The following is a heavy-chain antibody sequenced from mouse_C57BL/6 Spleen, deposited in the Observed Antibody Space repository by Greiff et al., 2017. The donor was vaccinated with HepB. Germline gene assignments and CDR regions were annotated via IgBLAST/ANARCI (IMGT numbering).Heavy chain of an antibody. CDR2: IDPSDSET. CDR3: AREWTGTGYFDV. D-gene: IGHD4-1*01. CDR1: GYTFTSYW. Sequence: VQLQQPGAELVRPGSSVKLSCKASGYTFTSYWMHWVKQRPIQGLEWIGNIDPSDSETHYNQKFKDKATLTVDKSSSTAYMQLSSLTSEDSAVYYCAREWTGTGYFDVWGTGTTVTVSS. V-gene: IGHV1-52*01. J-gene: IGHJ1*03.